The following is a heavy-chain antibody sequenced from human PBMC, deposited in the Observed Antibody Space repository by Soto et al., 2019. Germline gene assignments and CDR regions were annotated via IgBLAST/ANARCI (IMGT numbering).Heavy chain of an antibody. CDR1: GGSISSYY. V-gene: IGHV4-59*08. J-gene: IGHJ5*02. D-gene: IGHD2-8*01. CDR2: IYYSGST. Sequence: SETLSLTCTVSGGSISSYYWSWLRQPPGKGLEWIGYIYYSGSTNYNPSLKSRVTISVDTSKNQFSLKLSSVTAADTAVYYCARQVLIAGYNWFDPWGQGTLVTVSS. CDR3: ARQVLIAGYNWFDP.